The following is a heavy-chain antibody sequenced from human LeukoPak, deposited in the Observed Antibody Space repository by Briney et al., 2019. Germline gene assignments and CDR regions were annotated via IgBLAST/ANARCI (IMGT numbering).Heavy chain of an antibody. D-gene: IGHD4-17*01. CDR3: ARTGMTTVTTWWFDP. CDR1: GYTFTSYY. Sequence: ASVKVSCKASGYTFTSYYMHWVRQAPGQGLEWMGIINPSGGSTSYAQKFQGRVTMTRDTSTSTVYMGLSSLRSEDTAVYYCARTGMTTVTTWWFDPWGQGTLVTVSS. CDR2: INPSGGST. J-gene: IGHJ5*02. V-gene: IGHV1-46*01.